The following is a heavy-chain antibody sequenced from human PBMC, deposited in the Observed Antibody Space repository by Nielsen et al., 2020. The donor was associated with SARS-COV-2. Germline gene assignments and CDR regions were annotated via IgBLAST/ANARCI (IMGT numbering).Heavy chain of an antibody. CDR2: ISGSGDGT. D-gene: IGHD3-10*01. J-gene: IGHJ5*02. Sequence: GESLKISCAASGFIFSSYAMSWVRQAPGKGLEWVSTISGSGDGTYYADSVKGRFTISRDNSKNTLYLQMNSLRAEDTAVYYCAKDRRLWFGEQYWFDPWGQGTLVTVSS. CDR1: GFIFSSYA. V-gene: IGHV3-23*01. CDR3: AKDRRLWFGEQYWFDP.